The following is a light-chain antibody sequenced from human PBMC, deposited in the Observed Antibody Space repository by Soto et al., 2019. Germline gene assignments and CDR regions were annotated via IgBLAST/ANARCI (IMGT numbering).Light chain of an antibody. CDR3: SSYTSTNTYAV. CDR2: EVS. Sequence: QSALTQPASVSGSPGQSITISCTGTSSDIGDYDYVSWYQHHPGKAPKLLIYEVSNRPSGISNRFSGSKSGNMASLTISGLQAEDEADYYCSSYTSTNTYAVFGGGTKSPS. V-gene: IGLV2-14*01. J-gene: IGLJ2*01. CDR1: SSDIGDYDY.